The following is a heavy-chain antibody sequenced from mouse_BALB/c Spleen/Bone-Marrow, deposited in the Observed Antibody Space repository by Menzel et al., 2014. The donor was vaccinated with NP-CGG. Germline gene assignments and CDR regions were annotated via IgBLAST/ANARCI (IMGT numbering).Heavy chain of an antibody. CDR1: GYTFTSYW. CDR2: IYPGDGDT. Sequence: VKLMESGAELARPGASVKLSCKASGYTFTSYWMQWVKQRPGQGLEWIGAIYPGDGDTRYTQKFKGKATSTADKSSSTAYMQLSSLASEDSAVYYCAREGWDEDYAMDYWGQGTSVTVSS. J-gene: IGHJ4*01. V-gene: IGHV1-87*01. D-gene: IGHD4-1*01. CDR3: AREGWDEDYAMDY.